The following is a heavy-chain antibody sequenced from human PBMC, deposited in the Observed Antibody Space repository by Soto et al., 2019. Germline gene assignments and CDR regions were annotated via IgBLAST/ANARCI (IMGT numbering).Heavy chain of an antibody. D-gene: IGHD3-10*01. CDR1: GFTFSSYA. V-gene: IGHV3-23*01. J-gene: IGHJ4*02. CDR2: ISGSGGST. Sequence: EVPLLESGGGLVQPGGSLRLSCAASGFTFSSYAMSWVRQAPGKGLEWVSAISGSGGSTYYADSVKGRFTISRDNSKNTLYLQMNSLRAEDTAVYYCAKDPTGEFTMEALDWGQGTLVTVSS. CDR3: AKDPTGEFTMEALD.